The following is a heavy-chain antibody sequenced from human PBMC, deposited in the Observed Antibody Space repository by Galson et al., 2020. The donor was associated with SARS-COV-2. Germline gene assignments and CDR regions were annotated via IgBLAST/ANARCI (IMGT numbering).Heavy chain of an antibody. V-gene: IGHV3-48*04. D-gene: IGHD3-22*01. Sequence: GESLKISCAASGFTFSSYSMNWVRQAPGKGLEWVSYISSSSSTIYYADSVKGRFTISRDNAKNSLYLQMNSLRAEDTAVYYCARDEAARITMIVVVNYYYGMDVWGQGTTVTVSS. CDR1: GFTFSSYS. CDR3: ARDEAARITMIVVVNYYYGMDV. J-gene: IGHJ6*02. CDR2: ISSSSSTI.